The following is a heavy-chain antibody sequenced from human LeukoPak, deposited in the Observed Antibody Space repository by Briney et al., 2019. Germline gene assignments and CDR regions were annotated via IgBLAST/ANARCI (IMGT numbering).Heavy chain of an antibody. CDR3: ARHAASSGLFIDY. CDR1: GGSISSYY. Sequence: SETLSLTCTVSGGSISSYYWSWIRQPPGKGLEWIGYIYYSGGTNYNPSLKSRVTISVDTSKNQFSLKLSSVTAADTAVYYCARHAASSGLFIDYWGQGTLVTVSS. D-gene: IGHD3-22*01. CDR2: IYYSGGT. V-gene: IGHV4-59*08. J-gene: IGHJ4*02.